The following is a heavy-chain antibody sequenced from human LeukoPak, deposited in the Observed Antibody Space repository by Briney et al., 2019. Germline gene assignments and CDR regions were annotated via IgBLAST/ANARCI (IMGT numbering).Heavy chain of an antibody. V-gene: IGHV1-2*02. J-gene: IGHJ4*02. CDR3: ARDTRYCTNGICYAYYFDQ. CDR2: INPNNGDT. Sequence: GASVKVSCKASGYTFTVYYMNWVRQAPGQGLEWMGWINPNNGDTNYAQNFQGRVTMTRDTSISTAYMELKWLRSDDTAVYYCARDTRYCTNGICYAYYFDQWGQGTLVSVSS. D-gene: IGHD2-8*01. CDR1: GYTFTVYY.